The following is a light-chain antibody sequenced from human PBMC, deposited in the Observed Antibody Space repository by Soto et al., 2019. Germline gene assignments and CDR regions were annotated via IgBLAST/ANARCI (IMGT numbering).Light chain of an antibody. CDR1: SSDVGAYKY. CDR3: SSYADTNNLL. CDR2: AVS. V-gene: IGLV2-8*01. J-gene: IGLJ2*01. Sequence: QSALTQPPSASGSPGQSVTISCTGTSSDVGAYKYVFWYQQHPGKAPKLMIYAVSERPSGVPDRFSGSKSGNTASLTVSGLQAEDEADYYCSSYADTNNLLFGGGTKVTVL.